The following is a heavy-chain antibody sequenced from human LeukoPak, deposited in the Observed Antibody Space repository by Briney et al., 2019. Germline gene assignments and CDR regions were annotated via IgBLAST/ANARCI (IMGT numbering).Heavy chain of an antibody. Sequence: PGGSLRLSCAASRFTFSSYSMNWVRQAPGKGLEWVSSISSSSYIYYADSVKGRFTISRDNAKNSLYLQMNSLRAEDTAVYYCARDGYRRGSDYWGQGTLVTVSS. CDR1: RFTFSSYS. CDR2: ISSSSYI. CDR3: ARDGYRRGSDY. J-gene: IGHJ4*02. D-gene: IGHD3-16*01. V-gene: IGHV3-21*01.